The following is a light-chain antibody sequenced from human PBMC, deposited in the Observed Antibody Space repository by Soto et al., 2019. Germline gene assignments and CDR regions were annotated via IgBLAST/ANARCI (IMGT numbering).Light chain of an antibody. V-gene: IGLV4-69*01. CDR3: QTWGTGSAIVV. CDR1: SGHSNYA. J-gene: IGLJ7*01. CDR2: VNSGGSH. Sequence: QPVLTQSPSASASLGASVKLTCTLSSGHSNYAIAWHQQQPEKGPRYLVKVNSGGSHIKGDGIPDRFSGSSSGAERYLFISSLQSEDEADYYCQTWGTGSAIVVFGGGTQLTVL.